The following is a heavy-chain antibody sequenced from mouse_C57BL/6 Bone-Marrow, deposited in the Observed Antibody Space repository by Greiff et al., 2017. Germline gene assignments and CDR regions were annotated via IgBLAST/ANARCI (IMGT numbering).Heavy chain of an antibody. Sequence: QVQLQQSGAELVRPGTSVKVSCKASGYAFTNYLIEWVKQRPGQGLEWIGVINPGRGGTNYNEKFKGKATLTADKSSSTAYMQLSSLTSEDSAVYFCARPIYDGYPYYYAMDYWGQGTSVTVSS. CDR2: INPGRGGT. D-gene: IGHD2-3*01. J-gene: IGHJ4*01. V-gene: IGHV1-54*01. CDR1: GYAFTNYL. CDR3: ARPIYDGYPYYYAMDY.